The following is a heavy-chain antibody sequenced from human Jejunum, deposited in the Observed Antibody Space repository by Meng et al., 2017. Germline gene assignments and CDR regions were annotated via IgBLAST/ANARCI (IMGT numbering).Heavy chain of an antibody. V-gene: IGHV3-7*01. CDR3: ARSDSSGYTFDY. D-gene: IGHD3-22*01. J-gene: IGHJ4*02. Sequence: GESLKISCAASGFTFSNYWMSWVRQAPGKGLEWVANIKGDGSLKHYGDSVKGRITISRDNANNSLYVQMNSLRAEDTAVYFCARSDSSGYTFDYWGQGTLVTVSS. CDR1: GFTFSNYW. CDR2: IKGDGSLK.